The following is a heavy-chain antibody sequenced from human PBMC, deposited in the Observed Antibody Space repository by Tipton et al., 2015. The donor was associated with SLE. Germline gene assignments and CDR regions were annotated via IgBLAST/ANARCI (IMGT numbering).Heavy chain of an antibody. CDR1: GYSISSGYY. CDR2: IYHSGST. D-gene: IGHD2-21*01. Sequence: TLSLTCAVSGYSISSGYYWGWIRQPPGKGLEWIGSIYHSGSTYYNPSLKSRVTISVDTSKNQFSLKLSSVTAADTAVYYCASSCGGDCYFEFDYWGQGTLVTVSS. J-gene: IGHJ4*02. V-gene: IGHV4-38-2*01. CDR3: ASSCGGDCYFEFDY.